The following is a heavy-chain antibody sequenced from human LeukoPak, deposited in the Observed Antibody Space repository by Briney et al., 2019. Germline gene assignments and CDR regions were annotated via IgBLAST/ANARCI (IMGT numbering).Heavy chain of an antibody. Sequence: GGSLRLSCAASGFTFSGFGMHWVRQAPGKGLEWVAFIRYDGSNEYYTDSVKGRFTISRDNSKNTLYLQMNSLRAEDTAVYYCASAASGGLFNAFDYWGQGTLVTVSS. CDR1: GFTFSGFG. J-gene: IGHJ4*02. CDR2: IRYDGSNE. D-gene: IGHD3-10*01. CDR3: ASAASGGLFNAFDY. V-gene: IGHV3-30*02.